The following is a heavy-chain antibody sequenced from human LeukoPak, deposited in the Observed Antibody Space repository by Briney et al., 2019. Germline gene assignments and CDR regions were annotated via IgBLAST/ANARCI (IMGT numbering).Heavy chain of an antibody. V-gene: IGHV4-61*02. Sequence: SQTLSLTCPVSGGSTSSGSYYWSWIRQPAGKGLEWIGRIYTSGSTNYNPSLKSRVHISVDTSKNQFSLKLSSVTAADTAVYYCARDYDFWSGYTLTNWFDPWGQGTLVTVSS. CDR3: ARDYDFWSGYTLTNWFDP. CDR1: GGSTSSGSYY. CDR2: IYTSGST. J-gene: IGHJ5*02. D-gene: IGHD3-3*01.